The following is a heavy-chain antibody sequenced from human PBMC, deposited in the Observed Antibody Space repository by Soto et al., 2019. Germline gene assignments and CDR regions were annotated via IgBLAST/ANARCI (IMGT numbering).Heavy chain of an antibody. J-gene: IGHJ3*02. Sequence: QVQLQESGPGLVKPSQTLSLTCSVSGGSISRGDYYWSWIRQHPGRGLEWIAYIYHSGRTNYNSSLKSRVFISVDTSKSQFSLNLTSVTAADTAVYRCARVGSDFDAFDIWGQGTMVTVSS. CDR2: IYHSGRT. CDR1: GGSISRGDYY. CDR3: ARVGSDFDAFDI. D-gene: IGHD3-16*01. V-gene: IGHV4-31*03.